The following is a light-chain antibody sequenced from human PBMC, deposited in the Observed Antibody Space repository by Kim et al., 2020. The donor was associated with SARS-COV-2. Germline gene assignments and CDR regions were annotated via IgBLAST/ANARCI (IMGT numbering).Light chain of an antibody. V-gene: IGKV1-5*03. J-gene: IGKJ1*01. CDR1: QNLGPW. Sequence: ASLVDTDTLPFRASQNLGPWLAWYHRRPGKGPKLLCYMAPILENGVPSRFSVSGSGTELTLAISSLQPDDFATHSCLHYERYPRTFGQGTKVEVK. CDR2: MAP. CDR3: LHYERYPRT.